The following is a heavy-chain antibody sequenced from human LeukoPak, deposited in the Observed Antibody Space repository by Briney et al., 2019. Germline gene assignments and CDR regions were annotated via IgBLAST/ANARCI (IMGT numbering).Heavy chain of an antibody. CDR3: AKEKDIVVVVAATYDY. CDR1: GFTFSSYA. J-gene: IGHJ4*02. D-gene: IGHD2-15*01. Sequence: GGSLRLSCAASGFTFSSYAMHWVRQAPGKGLEWVAVISYDGSNKYYADSVKGRFTISRDNSKNTLYLQMNSLRAEDTAVYYCAKEKDIVVVVAATYDYWGQGTLVTVSS. CDR2: ISYDGSNK. V-gene: IGHV3-30-3*01.